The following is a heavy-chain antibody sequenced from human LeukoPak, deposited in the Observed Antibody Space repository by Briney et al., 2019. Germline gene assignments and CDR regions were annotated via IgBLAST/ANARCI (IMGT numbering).Heavy chain of an antibody. Sequence: SETLSLTCTASGGSISSYYWSWIRQPPGKGLEWIGYIYYSGSTNYNPSLKSRVTISVDTSKNQFSLKLSSVTAADTAVYYCARSTYYYDSSGYYYEPSYGMDVWGQGTTVTVSS. CDR3: ARSTYYYDSSGYYYEPSYGMDV. V-gene: IGHV4-59*01. J-gene: IGHJ6*02. CDR1: GGSISSYY. CDR2: IYYSGST. D-gene: IGHD3-22*01.